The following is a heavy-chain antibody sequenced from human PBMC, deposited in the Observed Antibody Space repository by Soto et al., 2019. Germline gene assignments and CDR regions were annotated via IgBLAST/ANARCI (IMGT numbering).Heavy chain of an antibody. CDR3: ARGVDFEGFSPYGMGV. CDR1: VGSINTGDYY. D-gene: IGHD3-3*01. CDR2: IYYSGTT. J-gene: IGHJ6*02. Sequence: SETLSLTCTVSVGSINTGDYYWTWIHQPRGKGLEWIGYIYYSGTTYYNPSLKSRASLSLDTSKNHFSLRLTSVTAADTAVYYCARGVDFEGFSPYGMGVWGQGTTVTVSS. V-gene: IGHV4-30-4*01.